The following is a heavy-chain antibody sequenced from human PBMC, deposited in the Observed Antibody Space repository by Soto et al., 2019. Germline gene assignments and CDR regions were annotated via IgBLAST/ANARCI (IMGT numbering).Heavy chain of an antibody. CDR3: AKDPDRYDYVWGTYRHIDH. V-gene: IGHV3-23*01. J-gene: IGHJ4*02. Sequence: SLRLSCTASGITFSNYAMSWVRQAPTKGLEWVSSISASGGRPYYAGSVKGRFTILRDNSKNTLYLQMNSLRVEDTAVYYCAKDPDRYDYVWGTYRHIDHWGQGTLVTVSS. CDR2: ISASGGRP. CDR1: GITFSNYA. D-gene: IGHD3-16*02.